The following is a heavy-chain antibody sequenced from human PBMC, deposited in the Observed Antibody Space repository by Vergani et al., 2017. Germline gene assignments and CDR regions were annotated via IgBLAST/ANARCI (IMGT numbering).Heavy chain of an antibody. V-gene: IGHV4-39*01. CDR1: GISIGRNSYY. Sequence: QLQLQESGPGLVKPSETLSLTCTVSGISIGRNSYYWGWIRQPPGKGLEWIGTIYYTGTTYYNEAHKSRLTISVDTSKNQFSLNLTSVTAADTAVYYCTRHGRSGWAGYFQHWGQGTLVTASS. CDR3: TRHGRSGWAGYFQH. CDR2: IYYTGTT. D-gene: IGHD6-19*01. J-gene: IGHJ1*01.